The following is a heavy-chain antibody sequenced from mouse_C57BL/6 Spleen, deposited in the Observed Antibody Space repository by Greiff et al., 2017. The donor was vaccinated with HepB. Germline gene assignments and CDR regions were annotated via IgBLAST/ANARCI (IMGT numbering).Heavy chain of an antibody. Sequence: EVKLMESGPGLVKPSQSLSLTCSVTGYSITSGYYWNWIRQFPGNKLEWMGYISYDGSNNYNPSLKNRISITRDTSKNQFLLTLNSVTTEDTATYYIARESYYGSGGFSYWGQGTLVTVSA. CDR2: ISYDGSN. CDR3: ARESYYGSGGFSY. V-gene: IGHV3-6*01. J-gene: IGHJ3*01. D-gene: IGHD1-1*01. CDR1: GYSITSGYY.